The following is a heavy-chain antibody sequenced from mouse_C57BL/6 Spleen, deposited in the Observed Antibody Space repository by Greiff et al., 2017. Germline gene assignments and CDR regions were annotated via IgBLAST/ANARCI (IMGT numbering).Heavy chain of an antibody. CDR2: ISDGGSYT. Sequence: EVHLVESGGGLVKPGGSLKLSCAASGFTFSSYAMSWVRQTPEKRLEWVATISDGGSYTYYPDNVKGRFTISRDNAKNNLYLQMSHLKSEDTAMYYCARDGGNWAWFAYWGQGTLVTVSA. CDR3: ARDGGNWAWFAY. CDR1: GFTFSSYA. J-gene: IGHJ3*01. V-gene: IGHV5-4*01. D-gene: IGHD4-1*01.